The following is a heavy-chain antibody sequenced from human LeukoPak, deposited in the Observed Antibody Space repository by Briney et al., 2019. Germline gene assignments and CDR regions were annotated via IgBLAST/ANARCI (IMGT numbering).Heavy chain of an antibody. CDR2: INHSGST. CDR1: GGSFSGYY. CDR3: AGSSSTSRDGLGY. V-gene: IGHV4-34*01. Sequence: SETLSLTCAVYGGSFSGYYWSWIRQAPGKGLEWIGEINHSGSTNYNPSLKSRVTISVDTSKNQFSLKLSSVTAADTAVYYCAGSSSTSRDGLGYWGQGTLVTVSS. J-gene: IGHJ4*02. D-gene: IGHD2-2*01.